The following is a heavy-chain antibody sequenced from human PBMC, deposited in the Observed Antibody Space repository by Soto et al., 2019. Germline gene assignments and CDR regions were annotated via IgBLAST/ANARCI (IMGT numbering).Heavy chain of an antibody. V-gene: IGHV1-18*01. CDR2: ISCYNGKT. CDR3: ARDAPPPELRFLEWHNYDYNGMDV. D-gene: IGHD3-3*01. Sequence: ASVKVSCKTSGYSFTAYGISWVRQAPGQGLEWMGWISCYNGKTKYAQKVQGRVTMTTDTSTSTAYMEVRSLRSDDTAIYYCARDAPPPELRFLEWHNYDYNGMDVWGQGTTVTVS. J-gene: IGHJ6*02. CDR1: GYSFTAYG.